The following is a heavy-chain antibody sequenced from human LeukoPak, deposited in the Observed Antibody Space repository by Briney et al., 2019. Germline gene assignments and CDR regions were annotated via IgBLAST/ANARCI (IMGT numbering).Heavy chain of an antibody. Sequence: GGSLRLSCAASGFTFSSYWMHWVRQAPGKGLEWVSRLDRDGTTTSYADSVYGRFTISRDNAKSTLYLQMRSLRAEDTAVYYCVRDAENIGYDAFEFWGHGTLVTVSS. CDR1: GFTFSSYW. CDR3: VRDAENIGYDAFEF. V-gene: IGHV3-74*01. J-gene: IGHJ5*01. D-gene: IGHD2/OR15-2a*01. CDR2: LDRDGTTT.